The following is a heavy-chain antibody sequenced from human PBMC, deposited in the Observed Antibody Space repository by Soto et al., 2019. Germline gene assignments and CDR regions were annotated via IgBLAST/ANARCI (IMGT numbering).Heavy chain of an antibody. Sequence: ASVKVSCKASGYVFTNYYMHWVRQAPGQGLEWMGWINPNSGGTNYAQKFQGWVTMTRDTSISTAYMELSRLRSDDTAVYYCARDADMGDTLGYCSGVSCWPNWFDPWGQGTLVTVSS. J-gene: IGHJ5*02. CDR2: INPNSGGT. D-gene: IGHD2-15*01. V-gene: IGHV1-2*04. CDR3: ARDADMGDTLGYCSGVSCWPNWFDP. CDR1: GYVFTNYY.